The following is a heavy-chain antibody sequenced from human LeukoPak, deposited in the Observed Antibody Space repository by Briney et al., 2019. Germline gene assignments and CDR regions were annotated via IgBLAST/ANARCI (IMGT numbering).Heavy chain of an antibody. Sequence: HPGGSLRFSCAASGFTFSRSDMIWVRQAPGKGLEWVSIVSASGATTYYADSVRGRFTISRDNSRATLVLQLNGLRAEDTAIYYCVKKGGSWSPRFDAWGQGILVTVSS. D-gene: IGHD6-13*01. J-gene: IGHJ5*02. CDR2: VSASGATT. CDR1: GFTFSRSD. CDR3: VKKGGSWSPRFDA. V-gene: IGHV3-23*01.